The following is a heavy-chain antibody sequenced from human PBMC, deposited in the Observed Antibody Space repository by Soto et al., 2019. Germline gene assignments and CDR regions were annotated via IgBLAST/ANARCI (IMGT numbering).Heavy chain of an antibody. CDR3: ARAISGYVS. CDR1: GITYTTYA. Sequence: QVQLVQSGAEVKKPGASVKVACKASGITYTTYAIHWVRQAPGQGLEWMGWINTGNGNTRYSQRFQGRVTLTTDTSASTAYIDVSSLTSEDTAVYYCARAISGYVSWGQGTLITVSS. V-gene: IGHV1-3*04. D-gene: IGHD5-12*01. J-gene: IGHJ5*02. CDR2: INTGNGNT.